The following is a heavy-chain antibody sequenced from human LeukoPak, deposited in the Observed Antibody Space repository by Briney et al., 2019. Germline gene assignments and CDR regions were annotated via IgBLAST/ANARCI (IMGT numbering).Heavy chain of an antibody. V-gene: IGHV4-39*07. Sequence: SETLSLTCTVSGGSISSSSYYWGWIRQPPGKGLEWIGSIYYSGSTYYNPSLKSRVTISVDTSKNQFSLKLSSVTAADTAVYYCARDQWELLPDYYYYGMDVWGQGTTVTVSS. CDR2: IYYSGST. D-gene: IGHD1-26*01. CDR1: GGSISSSSYY. J-gene: IGHJ6*02. CDR3: ARDQWELLPDYYYYGMDV.